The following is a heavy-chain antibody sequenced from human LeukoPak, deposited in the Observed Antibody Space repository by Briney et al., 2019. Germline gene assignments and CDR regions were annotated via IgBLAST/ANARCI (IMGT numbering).Heavy chain of an antibody. CDR3: ARHETGPYFDY. D-gene: IGHD1-1*01. CDR2: INPSGGST. V-gene: IGHV1-46*01. Sequence: ASVKVSCKASGYTFTSYYMHWVRQAPGQGLEWMGIINPSGGSTSYAQKFQGRVTMTRDMSTSTVYMELSSLKASDTAMYYCARHETGPYFDYWGQGTLVTVSS. CDR1: GYTFTSYY. J-gene: IGHJ4*02.